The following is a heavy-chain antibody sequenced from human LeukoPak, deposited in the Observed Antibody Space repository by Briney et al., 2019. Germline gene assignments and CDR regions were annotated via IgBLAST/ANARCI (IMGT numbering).Heavy chain of an antibody. CDR3: AKVMAERRTLTPYFDY. V-gene: IGHV3-30*18. J-gene: IGHJ4*02. D-gene: IGHD1-1*01. Sequence: PGGSLRLSCAACGFTFSSYAIHWVRQAPGKGLEWVAVTSFDGTSKHYADSVKGRFFISRDTPLNTVHLQLNSLRAEDTAVYYCAKVMAERRTLTPYFDYWGQGALVTVSS. CDR1: GFTFSSYA. CDR2: TSFDGTSK.